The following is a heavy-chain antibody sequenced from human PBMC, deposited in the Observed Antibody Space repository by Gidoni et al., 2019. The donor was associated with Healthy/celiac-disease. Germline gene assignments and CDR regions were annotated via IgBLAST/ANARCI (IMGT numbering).Heavy chain of an antibody. J-gene: IGHJ4*02. V-gene: IGHV3-73*01. CDR3: TAVGATTVGNPGRRDY. D-gene: IGHD1-26*01. Sequence: EVQLVESGGGSVQPGGSLKLPREAPGFTFSGSAQHWVRPASGKGLGWVGRIRSKANSYATAYAASVKGRFTISRDDSKNTAYLQMNSLKTEDTAVYYCTAVGATTVGNPGRRDYWGQGTLVTVSS. CDR1: GFTFSGSA. CDR2: IRSKANSYAT.